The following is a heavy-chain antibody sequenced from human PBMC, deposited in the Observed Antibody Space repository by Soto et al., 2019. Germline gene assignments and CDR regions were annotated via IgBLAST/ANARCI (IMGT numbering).Heavy chain of an antibody. CDR2: INSDGSST. Sequence: PGGSLRHSGADSEFAFRSYCMHWVRQAPGKGLVWVSRINSDGSSTSYADSVKGRFTISRDNAKNTLYLQMNSLRAEDTAVYYCARGYSGYAVYFDYWGQGTLVTVSS. J-gene: IGHJ4*02. V-gene: IGHV3-74*01. CDR3: ARGYSGYAVYFDY. D-gene: IGHD5-12*01. CDR1: EFAFRSYC.